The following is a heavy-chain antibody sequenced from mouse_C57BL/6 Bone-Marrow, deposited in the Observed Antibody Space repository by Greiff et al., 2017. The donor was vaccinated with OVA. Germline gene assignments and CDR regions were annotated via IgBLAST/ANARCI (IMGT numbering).Heavy chain of an antibody. CDR1: GFTFSSYA. J-gene: IGHJ3*01. Sequence: EVKLMESGGGLVKPGGSLKLSCAASGFTFSSYAMSWVRQTPEKRLEWVATISDGGSYTYYPDNVKGRFTISRDNAKNNLYLQMSHLKSEDTAMYYCARRLYGSSSAWFAYWGQGTLVTVSA. CDR2: ISDGGSYT. V-gene: IGHV5-4*03. D-gene: IGHD1-1*01. CDR3: ARRLYGSSSAWFAY.